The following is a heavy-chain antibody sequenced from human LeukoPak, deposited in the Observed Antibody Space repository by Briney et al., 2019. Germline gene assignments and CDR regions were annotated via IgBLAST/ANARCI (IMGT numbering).Heavy chain of an antibody. V-gene: IGHV3-66*01. CDR2: IYSGGST. J-gene: IGHJ4*02. D-gene: IGHD1-26*01. CDR1: GFTVSSNY. CDR3: ARALVGGGTYFDY. Sequence: GSLRLSCAASGFTVSSNYMSWVRQAPGKGLEWVSVIYSGGSTYYADSVKGRFTISRDNSKNTLYLQMNSLRAEDTAVYYCARALVGGGTYFDYWGQGTLVTVSS.